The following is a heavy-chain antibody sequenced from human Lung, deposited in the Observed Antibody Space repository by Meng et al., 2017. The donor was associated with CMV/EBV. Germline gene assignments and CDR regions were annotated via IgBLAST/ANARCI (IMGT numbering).Heavy chain of an antibody. J-gene: IGHJ4*02. CDR3: ARGRFAFDF. CDR1: RFTFGTYW. V-gene: IGHV3-7*01. CDR2: IKEDGSEK. D-gene: IGHD3-16*01. Sequence: ESXKISCAASRFTFGTYWMTWVRQAPGKGLEWVATIKEDGSEKYYVDSVKGRFAISRDNAQNSLYLQMDSLRAEETAVYYCARGRFAFDFWGQGTLVTVSS.